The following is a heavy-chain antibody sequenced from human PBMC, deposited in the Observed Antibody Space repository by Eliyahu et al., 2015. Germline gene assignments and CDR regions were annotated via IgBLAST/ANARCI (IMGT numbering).Heavy chain of an antibody. CDR1: GFXFSSYA. D-gene: IGHD6-19*01. CDR3: VKHMGITVAHTPDY. CDR2: ISGT. V-gene: IGHV3-23*01. J-gene: IGHJ4*02. Sequence: EVQLLESGGGLIQPGGSLRXSCXXXGFXFSSYAMXWVRQTPGKGLEWVSGISGTDGDLVKGRFTISRDNSKNTFSLQMNSLRAEDTAVYYCVKHMGITVAHTPDYWGQGTLVTVSS.